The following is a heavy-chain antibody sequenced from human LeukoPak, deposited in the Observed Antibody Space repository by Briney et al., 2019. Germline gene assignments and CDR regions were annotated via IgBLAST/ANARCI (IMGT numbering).Heavy chain of an antibody. V-gene: IGHV4-59*01. CDR3: ARDRETYYYDSSGYPVFDY. CDR1: GFTFSNAW. Sequence: PGGSLRLSCAASGFTFSNAWMSWIRQPPGKGLEWIGYIYYSGSTNYNPSLKSRVTISVDTSKNQFSLKLSSVTAADTAVYYCARDRETYYYDSSGYPVFDYWGQGTLVTVSS. CDR2: IYYSGST. J-gene: IGHJ4*02. D-gene: IGHD3-22*01.